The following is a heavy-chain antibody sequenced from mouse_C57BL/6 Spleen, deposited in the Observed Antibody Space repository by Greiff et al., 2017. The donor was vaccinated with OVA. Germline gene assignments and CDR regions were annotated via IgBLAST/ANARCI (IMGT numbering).Heavy chain of an antibody. CDR3: ARSVTTVEGFAY. Sequence: VQLQQPGAELVKPGASVKMSCKASGYTFTSYWITWAKQRPGQGLEWIGDIYPGSGSTNYNEKFKSKATLTVDTSSSTAYRQRSSRKSEDSAVYYWARSVTTVEGFAYWGQGTLVTVSA. CDR2: IYPGSGST. D-gene: IGHD1-1*01. CDR1: GYTFTSYW. J-gene: IGHJ3*01. V-gene: IGHV1-55*01.